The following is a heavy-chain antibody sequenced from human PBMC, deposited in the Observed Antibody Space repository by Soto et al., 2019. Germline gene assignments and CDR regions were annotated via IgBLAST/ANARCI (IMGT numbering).Heavy chain of an antibody. J-gene: IGHJ4*02. Sequence: EVQLLESGGGLVQPGGSLRLSCAASGFTFSSYAMSWVRQAPGKGLEWVSAISGSGGSTYYADSVKGRFTISRDNSKNTLYLQMNSLRAEDTAVYYCAKNPIYIITVGGVTLEFDYWGQGTLVTVSS. CDR1: GFTFSSYA. V-gene: IGHV3-23*01. CDR3: AKNPIYIITVGGVTLEFDY. CDR2: ISGSGGST. D-gene: IGHD3-16*01.